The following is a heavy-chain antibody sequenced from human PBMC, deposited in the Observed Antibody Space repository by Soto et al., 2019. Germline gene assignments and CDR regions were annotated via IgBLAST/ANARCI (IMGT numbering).Heavy chain of an antibody. J-gene: IGHJ5*02. CDR2: IYTSGST. Sequence: SETLSLTCTDPSSSISMDVWSWIRQPAGKGLEGIGRIYTSGSTNYNPSLKSRATMSVDTSKNPFSLKLSSVTAADTVVYYCTRSKGFMKFHQWGLGTLVRVSS. CDR3: TRSKGFMKFHQ. D-gene: IGHD3-16*01. CDR1: SSSISMDV. V-gene: IGHV4-4*07.